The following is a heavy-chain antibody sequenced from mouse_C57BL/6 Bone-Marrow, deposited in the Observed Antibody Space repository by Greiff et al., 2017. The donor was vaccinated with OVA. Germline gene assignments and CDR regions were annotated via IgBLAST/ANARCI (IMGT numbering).Heavy chain of an antibody. CDR2: IDPSDSYT. CDR1: GYTFTSYW. J-gene: IGHJ2*01. CDR3: ARRTTVVARDY. Sequence: QVQLQQPGAELVKPGASVKLSCKASGYTFTSYWMQWVKQRPGQGLEWIGEIDPSDSYTNYNQKFKGKATLTVDTSSSTAYMQLSSLTSEDSAVYYCARRTTVVARDYWGQGTTRTVSS. D-gene: IGHD1-1*01. V-gene: IGHV1-50*01.